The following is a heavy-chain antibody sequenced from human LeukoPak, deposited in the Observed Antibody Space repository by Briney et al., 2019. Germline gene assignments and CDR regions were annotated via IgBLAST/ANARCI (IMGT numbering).Heavy chain of an antibody. CDR2: INPSGGST. CDR3: ARDPTYGDYGGFFDY. Sequence: ASVKVSCKASGYTFTSYYMHWVRQAPGQGLEWMGVINPSGGSTGYAQKFQGRVTMTRDTSTSTVYMELSSLRSEDTAVYYCARDPTYGDYGGFFDYWAQGTLVTVSS. D-gene: IGHD4-17*01. CDR1: GYTFTSYY. V-gene: IGHV1-46*01. J-gene: IGHJ4*02.